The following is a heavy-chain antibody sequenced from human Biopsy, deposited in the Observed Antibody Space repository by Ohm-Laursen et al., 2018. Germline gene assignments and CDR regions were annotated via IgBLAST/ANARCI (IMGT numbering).Heavy chain of an antibody. D-gene: IGHD3-3*01. CDR3: ARTRFLQWLRPSYCFDY. CDR1: GFSLDTEEMC. V-gene: IGHV2-70*11. J-gene: IGHJ4*02. Sequence: TQTLTLTCSFSGFSLDTEEMCVTWIRQSPGKALEWLARVDWDGDKYYTTSLRTRLTISKDTSKNQVVLTMTNMDPVDTGTYYCARTRFLQWLRPSYCFDYWGQGAPVTVSS. CDR2: VDWDGDK.